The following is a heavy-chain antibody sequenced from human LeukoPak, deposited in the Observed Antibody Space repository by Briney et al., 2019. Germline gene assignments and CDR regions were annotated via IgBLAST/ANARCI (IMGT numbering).Heavy chain of an antibody. J-gene: IGHJ5*02. CDR3: ARAYYYGDNNWFDP. CDR2: INTNAGNP. D-gene: IGHD4-17*01. V-gene: IGHV7-4-1*02. CDR1: GYTFTSYA. Sequence: ASVKVSCKASGYTFTSYAMNWVRQAPGQGLEWMGWINTNAGNPTYAQGFTGRFVFSLDTSVSTAYLQISSLKAEDTAVYYCARAYYYGDNNWFDPWGQGTLVTVSS.